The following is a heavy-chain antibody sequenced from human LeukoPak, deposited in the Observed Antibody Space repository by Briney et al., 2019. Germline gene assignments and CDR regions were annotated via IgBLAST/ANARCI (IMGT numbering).Heavy chain of an antibody. D-gene: IGHD5-18*01. V-gene: IGHV4-31*03. CDR1: GGSISSGGYY. Sequence: SETLSLTCTVSGGSISSGGYYWSWIRQHPGKGLEWIGYIHYNGNTYYNPSLKSRVTISVDTSKNHFSLKLSSVTAADTAVFYCARGAMGGANWFDPWGQGTLVTVSS. J-gene: IGHJ5*02. CDR2: IHYNGNT. CDR3: ARGAMGGANWFDP.